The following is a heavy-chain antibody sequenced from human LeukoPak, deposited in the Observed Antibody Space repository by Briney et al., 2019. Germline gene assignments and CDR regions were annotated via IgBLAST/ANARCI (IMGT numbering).Heavy chain of an antibody. Sequence: GGSLRLSCAASGFTFSNAWMSWVRQAPGKGLEWVGRIKSKTDGGTTDYAATVKGRFTISRDDSKSTLYLQMNSLKTEDTAVYYCTTVGPTVGATTRGYWGQGTLVTVSS. D-gene: IGHD1-26*01. CDR3: TTVGPTVGATTRGY. CDR2: IKSKTDGGTT. J-gene: IGHJ4*02. V-gene: IGHV3-15*01. CDR1: GFTFSNAW.